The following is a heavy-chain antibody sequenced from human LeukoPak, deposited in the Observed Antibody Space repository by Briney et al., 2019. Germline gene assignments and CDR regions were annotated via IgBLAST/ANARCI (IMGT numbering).Heavy chain of an antibody. Sequence: PGGSLRLSCTVSGFTVSSDSMSWVRQAPGKGLEWVAFTRYDGSKKYYGDFVKGRFTISRDNSENTLYLQMNSLRAEDTAVYYCAKDQDDYGDYGQVDHWGQGTLVTVSS. D-gene: IGHD4-17*01. CDR3: AKDQDDYGDYGQVDH. J-gene: IGHJ5*02. CDR1: GFTVSSDS. CDR2: TRYDGSKK. V-gene: IGHV3-30*02.